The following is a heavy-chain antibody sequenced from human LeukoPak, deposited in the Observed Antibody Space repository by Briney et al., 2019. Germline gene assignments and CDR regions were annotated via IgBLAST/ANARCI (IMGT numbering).Heavy chain of an antibody. Sequence: ASVKVSCKASGGTFSSYAISWVRQAPGQGLEWMGGIITIFGTANYAQKFQGRVTITADESTSTAYMELSSLRSEDTAVYYCARDRKIVYDAFAIWGQGTMVTVSS. CDR2: IITIFGTA. V-gene: IGHV1-69*01. D-gene: IGHD5/OR15-5a*01. CDR3: ARDRKIVYDAFAI. J-gene: IGHJ3*02. CDR1: GGTFSSYA.